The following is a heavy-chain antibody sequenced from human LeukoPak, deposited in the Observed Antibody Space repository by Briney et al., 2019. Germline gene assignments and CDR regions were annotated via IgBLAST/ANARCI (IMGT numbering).Heavy chain of an antibody. D-gene: IGHD5-24*01. CDR2: INSDGSST. J-gene: IGHJ4*02. V-gene: IGHV3-74*01. CDR1: GFTFSSYS. CDR3: AILEMATIIPDFDY. Sequence: PGGSLRLSCAVSGFTFSSYSMNWVRQAPGKGLVWVSRINSDGSSTSYADSVKGRFTISRDNAKNTLYLQMNSLRAEDTAVYYCAILEMATIIPDFDYWGQGTLVTVSS.